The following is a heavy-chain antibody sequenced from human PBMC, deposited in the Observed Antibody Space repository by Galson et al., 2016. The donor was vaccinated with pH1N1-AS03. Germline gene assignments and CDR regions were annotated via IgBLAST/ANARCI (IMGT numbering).Heavy chain of an antibody. CDR2: IWNDGSLK. Sequence: SLRLSCAASGFTFRTFGMRWVRQAPGKGLEWVAVIWNDGSLKKYGDSVKGRFIISRDNSNNTVSLEMSSLRAEDTVVYYCVTGNQNYFDYWGQGTLVTVSS. CDR1: GFTFRTFG. D-gene: IGHD2-8*02. CDR3: VTGNQNYFDY. V-gene: IGHV3-33*01. J-gene: IGHJ4*02.